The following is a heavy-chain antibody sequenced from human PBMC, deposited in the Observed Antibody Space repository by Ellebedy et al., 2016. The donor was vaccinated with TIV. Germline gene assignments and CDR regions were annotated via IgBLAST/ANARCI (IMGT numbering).Heavy chain of an antibody. J-gene: IGHJ4*02. CDR2: IRDCGRSQ. Sequence: PGGSLRLSCAASGPWFSTFEMNWVRQAAGKGLEWVSKIRDCGRSQFYAESVQGRVTMSRDNAGNSLYLHMNSLRVEDTAIYYCARGWVYGVHFDSWGPGTLVTVSS. D-gene: IGHD3-10*02. CDR1: GPWFSTFE. V-gene: IGHV3-48*03. CDR3: ARGWVYGVHFDS.